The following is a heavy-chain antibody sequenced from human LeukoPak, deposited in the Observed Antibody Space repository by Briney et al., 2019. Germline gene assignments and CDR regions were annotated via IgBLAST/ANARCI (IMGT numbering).Heavy chain of an antibody. CDR1: GFTFSSYW. D-gene: IGHD3-22*01. Sequence: GGSLRLSCAASGFTFSSYWMHWVRQAPGKGLVWVSRINSDGGSTSYADSVKGRITISRDNAKNTLYLQMNSLRAEDTAVYYCARDSTSSAYKFSPGYWGQGTLVTVAS. J-gene: IGHJ4*02. V-gene: IGHV3-74*01. CDR3: ARDSTSSAYKFSPGY. CDR2: INSDGGST.